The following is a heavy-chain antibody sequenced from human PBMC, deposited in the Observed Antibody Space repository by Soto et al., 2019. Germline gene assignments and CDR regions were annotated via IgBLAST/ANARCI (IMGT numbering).Heavy chain of an antibody. V-gene: IGHV3-20*01. CDR1: GFTFDDYG. Sequence: RPGGSLRLSCAASGFTFDDYGMSWVRQAPGKGLEWVSGINWNGGSTGYADSVKGRFTISRDNAKNSLYLQMNSLRAEDTALYHCARDRGSSWYGNYYYYMDVWGKGTTVTVSS. CDR2: INWNGGST. D-gene: IGHD6-13*01. CDR3: ARDRGSSWYGNYYYYMDV. J-gene: IGHJ6*03.